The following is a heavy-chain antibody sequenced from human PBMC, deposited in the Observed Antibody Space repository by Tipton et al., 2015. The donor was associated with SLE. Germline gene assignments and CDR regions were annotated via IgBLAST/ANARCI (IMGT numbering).Heavy chain of an antibody. CDR1: GFTFDDYG. CDR3: ARAPYTAMAVRDYYYMDV. V-gene: IGHV3-20*04. J-gene: IGHJ6*03. CDR2: FNWNGGTT. Sequence: QLVQSGGGVVQPGRSLRLSCVASGFTFDDYGMSWVRQAPGKGLEWVSGFNWNGGTTGYADSVKGRFTMSRDNAKNSLFLQMNSLRAEDTALYYCARAPYTAMAVRDYYYMDVWGKGTTVTVSS. D-gene: IGHD5-18*01.